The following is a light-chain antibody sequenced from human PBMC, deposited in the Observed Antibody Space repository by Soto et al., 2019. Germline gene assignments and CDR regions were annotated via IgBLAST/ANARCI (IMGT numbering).Light chain of an antibody. CDR2: DAS. J-gene: IGKJ4*01. CDR3: QQFSSYPLT. V-gene: IGKV3-20*01. Sequence: EFVLTQSPGTLSLSPGERATLSCRASQTVRNNYLAWYQQKNGQAPRLLIYDASSRATGIPDRFSGGGSGTDFTLTISRLEPEDFSVYYCQQFSSYPLTFGGGTKVDIK. CDR1: QTVRNNY.